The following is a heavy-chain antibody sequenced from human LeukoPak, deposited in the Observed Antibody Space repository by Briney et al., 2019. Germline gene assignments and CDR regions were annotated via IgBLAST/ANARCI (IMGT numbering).Heavy chain of an antibody. CDR3: AKDPFWWNYDSSGYYTPGPFDY. CDR1: GFTFSSYG. J-gene: IGHJ4*02. D-gene: IGHD3-22*01. CDR2: ISGSGGST. V-gene: IGHV3-23*01. Sequence: GGSLRLSCAASGFTFSSYGMSWVRQAPGKGLEWVSAISGSGGSTYYADSVKGRFTISRDNSKNTLYLQMNSLRAEDTAVYYCAKDPFWWNYDSSGYYTPGPFDYWGQGTLVTVSS.